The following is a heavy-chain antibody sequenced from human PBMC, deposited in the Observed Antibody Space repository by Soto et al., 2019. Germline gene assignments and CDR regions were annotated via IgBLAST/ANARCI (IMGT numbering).Heavy chain of an antibody. Sequence: QVQMVQSGAEVKKPGASVNVSCKASGYPITDYGITWVRQAPGQGLEWMGWISPYNGNTNYAQKYQGRGTMTTETATSTAYMELTNLRSDDTATYCCARGTVTAAEYWGQGTLVNVSS. V-gene: IGHV1-18*01. D-gene: IGHD2-21*02. CDR3: ARGTVTAAEY. CDR2: ISPYNGNT. CDR1: GYPITDYG. J-gene: IGHJ4*02.